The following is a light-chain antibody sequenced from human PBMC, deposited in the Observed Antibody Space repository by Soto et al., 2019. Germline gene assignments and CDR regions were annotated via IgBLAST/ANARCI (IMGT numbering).Light chain of an antibody. CDR1: QSVSSSY. V-gene: IGKV3D-20*02. J-gene: IGKJ5*01. CDR2: GAS. CDR3: HQRSNWPPIT. Sequence: ESVLTQSPGTLSLSPGEGATLSCRAIQSVSSSYIAWYQQKPGQAPRLLIYGASTRATGIPARFSGSGSGTEFTLTISSLQSEDFAVYYCHQRSNWPPITFGQGTRLEIK.